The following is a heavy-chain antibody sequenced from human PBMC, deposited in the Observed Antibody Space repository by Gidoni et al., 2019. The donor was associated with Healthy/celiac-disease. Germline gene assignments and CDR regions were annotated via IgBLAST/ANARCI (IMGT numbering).Heavy chain of an antibody. J-gene: IGHJ6*02. Sequence: QVQLVESGGGVVQPGRSLRLSCAASGFTFSGHGLLWVRQAPGKGLQWVAVIWYDGSNKYYADSVKGRFTISRDNAKNRLYLQMNSLRAEDTAVYYCARGMDYYDSSGYYFDNYGMDVWGQGTTVTVTS. D-gene: IGHD3-22*01. V-gene: IGHV3-33*08. CDR3: ARGMDYYDSSGYYFDNYGMDV. CDR1: GFTFSGHG. CDR2: IWYDGSNK.